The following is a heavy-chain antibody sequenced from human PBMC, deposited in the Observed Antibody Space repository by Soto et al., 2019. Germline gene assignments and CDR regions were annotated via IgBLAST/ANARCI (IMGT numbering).Heavy chain of an antibody. CDR3: GRGQTVGVTDPES. CDR2: FYTDGRT. V-gene: IGHV3-53*01. D-gene: IGHD1-26*01. CDR1: GFSVSSKY. Sequence: EVQLVASGGGLIQPGGSLRLSCAASGFSVSSKYMSWFRQAPGKGLEWVSGFYTDGRTFYAEDVKGGFTISRDNSENNIYLQVDSLRVDDTAVYYCGRGQTVGVTDPESWGHGTRVTVSS. J-gene: IGHJ5*01.